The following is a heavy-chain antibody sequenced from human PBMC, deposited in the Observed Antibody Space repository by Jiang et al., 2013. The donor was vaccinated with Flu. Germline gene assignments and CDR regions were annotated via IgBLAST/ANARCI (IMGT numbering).Heavy chain of an antibody. V-gene: IGHV5-51*01. CDR3: ARHSNSDFWSGYPDY. Sequence: GAEVKKPGESLMISCKASGYTFTTYWIGWVRQMPGKGLEWLGIIYPADSDTKYSPSFQGQATISADKSINTAYLQWSSLKASDTAVYYCARHSNSDFWSGYPDYWGQGTLVTVSS. CDR1: GYTFTTYW. CDR2: IYPADSDT. J-gene: IGHJ4*02. D-gene: IGHD3-3*01.